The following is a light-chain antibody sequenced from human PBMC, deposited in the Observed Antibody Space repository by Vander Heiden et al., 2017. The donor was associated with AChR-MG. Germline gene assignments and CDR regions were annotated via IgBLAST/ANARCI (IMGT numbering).Light chain of an antibody. CDR1: GSDVGGYNY. Sequence: QSAMTQPRSVSGSPRQLVTISCTGTGSDVGGYNYVSWYQQHPGKAPKLIIYDVNKRHSGVPDRFSGSKSGNTASLTISGLQAEDEADFYCCSYAGRYTWVFGGGTKVTVL. CDR2: DVN. J-gene: IGLJ3*02. V-gene: IGLV2-11*01. CDR3: CSYAGRYTWV.